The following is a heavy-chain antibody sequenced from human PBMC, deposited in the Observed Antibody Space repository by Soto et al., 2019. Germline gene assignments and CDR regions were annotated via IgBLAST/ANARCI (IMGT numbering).Heavy chain of an antibody. CDR1: GCNFTSYW. D-gene: IGHD3-22*01. CDR2: IYPGDSDT. J-gene: IGHJ4*02. V-gene: IGHV5-51*01. CDR3: ARTYYYDSSDYYPFDF. Sequence: PGESLKISCKGSGCNFTSYWIAWVRQMPGKGLEWMGIIYPGDSDTRYSPSFQGQVTISADKSISTAFLQCSRLKASDTAIFYCARTYYYDSSDYYPFDFWGQGTLVTVSS.